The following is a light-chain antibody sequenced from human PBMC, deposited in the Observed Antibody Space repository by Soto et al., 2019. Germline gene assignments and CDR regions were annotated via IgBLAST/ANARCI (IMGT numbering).Light chain of an antibody. J-gene: IGKJ4*01. Sequence: DIQMTQSPSSVSASVGDRVTITCRASQDINKWLAWYQQKPGLAPNLVIYSVSRLHGGGPSRFSGSASGTDFTLTISSLQPEDVATYYCQQGKSFPLTFGGGTKVDIK. CDR2: SVS. V-gene: IGKV1-12*01. CDR3: QQGKSFPLT. CDR1: QDINKW.